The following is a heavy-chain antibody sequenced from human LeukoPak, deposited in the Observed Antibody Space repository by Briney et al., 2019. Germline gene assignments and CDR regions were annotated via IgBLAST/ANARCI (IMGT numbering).Heavy chain of an antibody. CDR3: ARGYGGSGYYYQEYYFDY. CDR2: ISSSSSYI. Sequence: GGSLRLSCAASGFTFSSYAMSWVRQAPGKGLEWVSSISSSSSYIYYADSVKGRFTISRDNAKNSLYLQMNSLRAEDTAVYYCARGYGGSGYYYQEYYFDYWGQGTLVTVS. V-gene: IGHV3-21*01. CDR1: GFTFSSYA. J-gene: IGHJ4*02. D-gene: IGHD3-22*01.